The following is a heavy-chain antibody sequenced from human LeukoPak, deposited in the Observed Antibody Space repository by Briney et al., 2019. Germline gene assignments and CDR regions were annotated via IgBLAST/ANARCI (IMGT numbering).Heavy chain of an antibody. J-gene: IGHJ5*02. CDR1: GYSFTNYD. V-gene: IGHV1-8*03. CDR3: ARGRGAAAGILIYNWFDP. Sequence: GASVTVSCKASGYSFTNYDINWVRQATGQGLEWMGWMNPKSGDTVYSQKFQGRVFITRDTSISTAYMELSSLRSEDTAVYYCARGRGAAAGILIYNWFDPWGQGTLVTVSS. D-gene: IGHD6-13*01. CDR2: MNPKSGDT.